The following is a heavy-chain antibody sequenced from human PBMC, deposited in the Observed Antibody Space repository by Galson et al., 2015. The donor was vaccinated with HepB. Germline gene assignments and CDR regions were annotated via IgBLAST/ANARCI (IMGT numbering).Heavy chain of an antibody. D-gene: IGHD3-10*01. V-gene: IGHV3-33*01. CDR3: AREPSARVTMVRGVIRNWFDP. CDR1: GFTFSSYG. Sequence: SLRLSCAASGFTFSSYGMHWVRQAPGKGLEWVAVIWYDGSNKYYADSVKGRFTISRDNSKNTLYLQMNSLRAEDTAVYYCAREPSARVTMVRGVIRNWFDPWGQGTLVTVSS. J-gene: IGHJ5*02. CDR2: IWYDGSNK.